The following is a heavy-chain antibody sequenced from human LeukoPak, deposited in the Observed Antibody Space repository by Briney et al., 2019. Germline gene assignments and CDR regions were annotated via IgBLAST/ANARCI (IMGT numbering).Heavy chain of an antibody. J-gene: IGHJ6*03. CDR1: GGSISSSSYY. D-gene: IGHD3-3*02. CDR3: ARTPFHYYYYMNV. CDR2: IYYSGST. Sequence: SETLSLTCTVSGGSISSSSYYWGWIRQPPGKGLEWIGSIYYSGSTHYNPSLKSRVTISVDTSKNQFSLKLSAVTSADTAVYYCARTPFHYYYYMNVWGKGTTVTVSS. V-gene: IGHV4-39*07.